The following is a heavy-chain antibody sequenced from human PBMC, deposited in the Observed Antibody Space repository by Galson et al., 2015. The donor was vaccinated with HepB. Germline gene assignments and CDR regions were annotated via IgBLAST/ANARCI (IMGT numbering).Heavy chain of an antibody. Sequence: SLRLSCATSGFIFSNAWMSWVRQAPGKGLEWVGRIKSTPDGGTTDYPDPVKGRFAISRDDSKNTLYLQMSSLQTEDTAVYYCTTERGYTHGPLDYWGQGTLISVSS. D-gene: IGHD5-18*01. J-gene: IGHJ4*02. CDR2: IKSTPDGGTT. V-gene: IGHV3-15*01. CDR1: GFIFSNAW. CDR3: TTERGYTHGPLDY.